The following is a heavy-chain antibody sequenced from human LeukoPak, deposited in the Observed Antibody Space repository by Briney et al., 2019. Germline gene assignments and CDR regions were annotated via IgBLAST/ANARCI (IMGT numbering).Heavy chain of an antibody. Sequence: GRSLRLSCAASGFTFSNYGMHWVRQAPGKGLEWVAVIWYDGSNKYYADSVGRFTISRDNSKNTLYLQMNSLRAEDTAVYYCARDRTCSRWYGAPDYLVQGALVTVSS. CDR2: IWYDGSNK. CDR3: ARDRTCSRWYGAPDY. V-gene: IGHV3-33*01. CDR1: GFTFSNYG. D-gene: IGHD6-13*01. J-gene: IGHJ4*02.